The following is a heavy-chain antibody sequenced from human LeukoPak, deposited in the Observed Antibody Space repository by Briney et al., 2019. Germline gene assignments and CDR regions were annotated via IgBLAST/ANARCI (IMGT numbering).Heavy chain of an antibody. CDR3: ARDAITPADEWGY. V-gene: IGHV4-39*02. CDR1: GGSISSSRYY. J-gene: IGHJ4*02. Sequence: SSETLSLTCTVSGGSISSSRYYWCWIRQPPGKGLEWIGTIYYSGGTYYNPSLKSRVTISVDTSKNQFSLKLSSVTAADTAVYYCARDAITPADEWGYWGQGTLVTVSS. D-gene: IGHD2-2*01. CDR2: IYYSGGT.